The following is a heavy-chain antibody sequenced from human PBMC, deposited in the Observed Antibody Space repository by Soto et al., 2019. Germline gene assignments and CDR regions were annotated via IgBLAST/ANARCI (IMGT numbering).Heavy chain of an antibody. Sequence: SETLSLTCTVSGGSIGSSSYQWGWIRQPPGKGLEWIGSIYYRGTTNYNPSLKSRVTISVNTSKNQFSLKLSSVTAAYTVVYYCARLRCTTTSCFVSSAYFYYYMDVWGKGTTVTVSS. J-gene: IGHJ6*03. CDR3: ARLRCTTTSCFVSSAYFYYYMDV. V-gene: IGHV4-39*01. CDR1: GGSIGSSSYQ. D-gene: IGHD2-2*01. CDR2: IYYRGTT.